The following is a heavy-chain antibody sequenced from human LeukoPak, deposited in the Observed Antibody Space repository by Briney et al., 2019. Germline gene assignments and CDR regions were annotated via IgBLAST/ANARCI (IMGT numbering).Heavy chain of an antibody. CDR3: AGSGNYYRPYDY. CDR2: IGGSGTST. Sequence: PGGSLRLSCAASGFPFSSYNMSWVRQAPGKGLEWVSAIGGSGTSTYYADAVKGRFTISRDNSKNTLYLQLNSLRAEDTAVYYCAGSGNYYRPYDYWGQGTLVTVSS. CDR1: GFPFSSYN. D-gene: IGHD1-26*01. J-gene: IGHJ4*02. V-gene: IGHV3-23*01.